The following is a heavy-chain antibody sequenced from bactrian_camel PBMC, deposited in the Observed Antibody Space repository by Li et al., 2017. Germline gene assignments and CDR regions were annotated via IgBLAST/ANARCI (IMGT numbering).Heavy chain of an antibody. J-gene: IGHJ4*01. V-gene: IGHV3S1*01. D-gene: IGHD1*01. Sequence: HVQLVESGGGLAQPGGSLRLSCAASGFTFSPYWMYWVRQAPGKGLEWVSYISSSGDTTYYADSVQGRFTISKDNVKNTPYLQLNSLKTEDTAMYYCAKWYDWSMSWDYWGQGTQVTVS. CDR2: ISSSGDTT. CDR1: GFTFSPYW. CDR3: AKWYDWSMSWDY.